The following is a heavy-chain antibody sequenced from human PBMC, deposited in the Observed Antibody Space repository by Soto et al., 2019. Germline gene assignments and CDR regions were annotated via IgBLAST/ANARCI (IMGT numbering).Heavy chain of an antibody. D-gene: IGHD6-13*01. CDR3: ARDHIAAAGTIGY. V-gene: IGHV3-30-3*01. Sequence: QVQLVESGGGVVQPGRSLRLSCAASGFTFSSYAMHWVRQAPGKGLEWVAVISYDGSNKYYADSVKGRFTISRDNSKNTLYLQMNSLRAEDTAVYYCARDHIAAAGTIGYWGQGTLVTVSS. CDR1: GFTFSSYA. CDR2: ISYDGSNK. J-gene: IGHJ4*02.